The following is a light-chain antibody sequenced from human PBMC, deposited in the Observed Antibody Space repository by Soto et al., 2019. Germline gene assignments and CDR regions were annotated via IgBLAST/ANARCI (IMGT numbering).Light chain of an antibody. CDR3: MQCIQPPLFT. J-gene: IGKJ3*01. V-gene: IGKV2D-29*01. CDR1: QSLLHSDGKTY. CDR2: EAS. Sequence: DVVLTQTPLSLSVTPGQSASISCKSTQSLLHSDGKTYLYWYLQKPGQPPQLLIYEASKRFSGVPARFSGSGSATDFTLKISRVESEDAGVYYFMQCIQPPLFTFGPGTKVDIK.